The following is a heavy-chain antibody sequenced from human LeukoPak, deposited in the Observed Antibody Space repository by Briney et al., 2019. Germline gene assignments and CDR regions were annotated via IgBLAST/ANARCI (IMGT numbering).Heavy chain of an antibody. CDR1: GLTINNAW. J-gene: IGHJ5*01. D-gene: IGHD1-26*01. CDR3: TTDRGRTELPLFGS. Sequence: GESLRLSCAASGLTINNAWMGWVRQVPGKGLEWVGRIKSTTNGGTTDYAAPVKGRFTISRDESKNTLYLQMNSLKTEDTAAYYCTTDRGRTELPLFGSWGQGTLVTVSS. V-gene: IGHV3-15*01. CDR2: IKSTTNGGTT.